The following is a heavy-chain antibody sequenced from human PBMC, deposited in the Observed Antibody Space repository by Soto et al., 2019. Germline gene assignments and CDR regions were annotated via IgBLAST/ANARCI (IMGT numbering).Heavy chain of an antibody. CDR1: GFTFSSYA. D-gene: IGHD6-19*01. CDR3: AKPRPVAGTGCFDY. CDR2: ITGSGYST. V-gene: IGHV3-23*01. J-gene: IGHJ4*02. Sequence: EVQLLESGGGLVQPGGSLRLSCAASGFTFSSYAMSWVRQAPGKGLEWVSGITGSGYSTYYADSVKGRFTISRDNSKNTVYLQMNSLRAEDTAVYYCAKPRPVAGTGCFDYWGPGTLVSVSS.